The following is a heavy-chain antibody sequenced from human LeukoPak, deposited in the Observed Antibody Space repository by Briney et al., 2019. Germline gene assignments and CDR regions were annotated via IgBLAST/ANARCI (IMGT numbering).Heavy chain of an antibody. V-gene: IGHV3-23*01. D-gene: IGHD3-22*01. Sequence: GGSLRLSCAASGFTFGSFAMSWVRQAPGKGLEWVSFISGSGGTTYYADSVKGRFTISRHNSNNTLFLQINSLRAEDTAVYYCAKDRYYYDSSGYYYDYWGQGTLVTVSS. J-gene: IGHJ4*02. CDR2: ISGSGGTT. CDR3: AKDRYYYDSSGYYYDY. CDR1: GFTFGSFA.